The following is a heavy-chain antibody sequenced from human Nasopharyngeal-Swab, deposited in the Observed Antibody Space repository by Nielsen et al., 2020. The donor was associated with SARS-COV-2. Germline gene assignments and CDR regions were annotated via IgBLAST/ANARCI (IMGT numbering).Heavy chain of an antibody. J-gene: IGHJ6*02. Sequence: GESLKISCAASGFTFSSYAMHWVRQAPGKGLEWVAVISYDGSNKYYADSVKGRFTISRDNSKNTLYLQMNSLRAEDTAVYYCARERGGTWRDYYYNYGMDVWGQGTTVTVSS. CDR2: ISYDGSNK. D-gene: IGHD3-16*01. V-gene: IGHV3-30*04. CDR3: ARERGGTWRDYYYNYGMDV. CDR1: GFTFSSYA.